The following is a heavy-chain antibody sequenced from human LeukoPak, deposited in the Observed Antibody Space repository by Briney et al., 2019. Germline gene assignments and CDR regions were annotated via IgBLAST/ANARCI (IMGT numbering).Heavy chain of an antibody. J-gene: IGHJ5*02. CDR1: GFPFSVYH. CDR2: ICNSGTII. V-gene: IGHV3-11*01. Sequence: GGPLTLFCAACGFPFSVYHKMWLRQARGRGVEWFSYICNSGTIIEYVESAKGQFTSSSDNAMNSLYLEMNSRRVEDTAVYYCARDGSGSFTTDWFDTWGQGTLVTVPS. CDR3: ARDGSGSFTTDWFDT. D-gene: IGHD1-26*01.